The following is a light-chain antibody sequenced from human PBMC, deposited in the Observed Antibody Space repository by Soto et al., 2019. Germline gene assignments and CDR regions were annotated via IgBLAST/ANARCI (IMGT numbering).Light chain of an antibody. CDR1: SSNIGAGYD. CDR2: GNI. Sequence: QSGLAQPPSVSGAPGHRVTISCTGSSSNIGAGYDVHWYQQRPGTAPKLLIFGNINRPSGVPDRFSGSKSGTSASLAITGLQAEDEGDYYCQSYDSTLSARYVFGTGTKVTVL. CDR3: QSYDSTLSARYV. V-gene: IGLV1-40*01. J-gene: IGLJ1*01.